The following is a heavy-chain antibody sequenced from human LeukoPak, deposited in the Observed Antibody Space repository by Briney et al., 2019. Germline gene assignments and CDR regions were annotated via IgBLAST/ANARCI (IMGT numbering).Heavy chain of an antibody. V-gene: IGHV1-46*01. CDR2: INPSGGST. Sequence: GASVKVSCKASGYTFTSDFMHWVRQAPGQGLEWMGIINPSGGSTTYAQKFQGRVIVSRDTSTSRVYMELYSLRSEDTAVYYCARGGRDYGDFLAGHWGQGTLVTVSS. J-gene: IGHJ4*02. CDR3: ARGGRDYGDFLAGH. D-gene: IGHD4-17*01. CDR1: GYTFTSDF.